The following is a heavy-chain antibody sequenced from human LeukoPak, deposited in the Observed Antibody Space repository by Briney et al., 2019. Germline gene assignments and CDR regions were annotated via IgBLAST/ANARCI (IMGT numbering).Heavy chain of an antibody. J-gene: IGHJ5*02. CDR3: ARVPGKYFTGGGCYYL. CDR1: GGSISSYY. CDR2: IYTSGST. Sequence: PSETLSLTCTVSGGSISSYYWSWIRQPAGKGLEWIGRIYTSGSTNYNPSLKSRVTISVDTSKNQFSLNLSSVTAADTAVYYCARVPGKYFTGGGCYYLWGQGTPVTVSS. V-gene: IGHV4-4*07. D-gene: IGHD2-15*01.